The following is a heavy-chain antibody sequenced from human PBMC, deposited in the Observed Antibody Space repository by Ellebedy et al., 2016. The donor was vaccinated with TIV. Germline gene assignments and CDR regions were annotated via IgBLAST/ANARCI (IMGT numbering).Heavy chain of an antibody. CDR2: ISWNSGSI. J-gene: IGHJ4*02. D-gene: IGHD3-16*01. CDR3: AKDKFPSSIGPFDY. Sequence: SLKISCAASGFTFDDYAMHWVRQAPGKGLEWVSGISWNSGSIGYADSVKGRFTISRDNAKNSLYLQMNSLRDEDTALYYCAKDKFPSSIGPFDYWGQGTLVTVSS. V-gene: IGHV3-9*01. CDR1: GFTFDDYA.